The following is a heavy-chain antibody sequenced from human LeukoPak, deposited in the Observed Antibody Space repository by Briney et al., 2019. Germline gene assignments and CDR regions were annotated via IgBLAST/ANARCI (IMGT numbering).Heavy chain of an antibody. V-gene: IGHV3-74*01. D-gene: IGHD6-19*01. CDR1: GFTFSKDW. J-gene: IGHJ4*02. CDR2: INTDGTVR. CDR3: ATKQWLAPPPDS. Sequence: GGSLRLSCAASGFTFSKDWILWVRQAPGKGLESVSQINTDGTVRTYADSVKGRFDVSRDNADNTMFLQMNSVREEDTAVYYCATKQWLAPPPDSWGQGTPVTVSS.